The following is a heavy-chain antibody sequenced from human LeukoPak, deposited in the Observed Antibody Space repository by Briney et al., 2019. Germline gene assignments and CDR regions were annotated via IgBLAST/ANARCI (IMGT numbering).Heavy chain of an antibody. CDR3: ARGGVDTAMVDYYYYGMDV. D-gene: IGHD5-18*01. J-gene: IGHJ6*02. Sequence: ASVKVSCKASGYTFTSYAINWVRQATGQGLEWMGWMSPNSGNTGYARKFQGRVTMTRNTSISTAYMELSSLRSEDTAVYYCARGGVDTAMVDYYYYGMDVWGQGTTVTVSS. CDR2: MSPNSGNT. V-gene: IGHV1-8*01. CDR1: GYTFTSYA.